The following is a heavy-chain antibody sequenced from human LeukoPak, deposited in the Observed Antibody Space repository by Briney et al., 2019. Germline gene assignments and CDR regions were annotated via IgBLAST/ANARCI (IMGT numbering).Heavy chain of an antibody. CDR2: ISSSSSTI. CDR1: GFTFSSYS. J-gene: IGHJ4*02. CDR3: ARDSQHTTYYDFWSAHNAFYFDY. Sequence: PGGSLRLSCAASGFTFSSYSMDWVRQAPGKGLEWVPYISSSSSTIYYADAAKGRFTISRDNAKNSLYLQMNSMRAEDTTVYYCARDSQHTTYYDFWSAHNAFYFDYWGQGTLVTVSS. D-gene: IGHD3-3*01. V-gene: IGHV3-48*04.